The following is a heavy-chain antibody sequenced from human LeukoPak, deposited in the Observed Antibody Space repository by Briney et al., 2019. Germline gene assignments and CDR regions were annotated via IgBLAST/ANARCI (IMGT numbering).Heavy chain of an antibody. CDR2: INPSGGST. J-gene: IGHJ1*01. CDR1: GYTFTSYY. V-gene: IGHV1-46*01. D-gene: IGHD3-9*01. CDR3: ARDQRAVLRYFDWLLYKGEYFQH. Sequence: ASVKVSCKASGYTFTSYYMHWVRQAPGQGLEWMGIINPSGGSTSYAQKFQGRVTTTRDTTTSTVYMELSSLRSEDTAVYYCARDQRAVLRYFDWLLYKGEYFQHWGQATLATVSS.